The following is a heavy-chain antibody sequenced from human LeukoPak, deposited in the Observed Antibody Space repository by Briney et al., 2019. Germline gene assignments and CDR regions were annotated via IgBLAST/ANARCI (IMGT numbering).Heavy chain of an antibody. J-gene: IGHJ4*02. Sequence: GGSLRLSCAASGFTFSSYAMSWVRQAPGKGLEWVSAISGSGGSTYYADSVKGRFTISRDNSKNTLYLQMNSLRAEDTAVYYCAKVRIVVVPAADYFDYWGQGTLVTVCS. CDR2: ISGSGGST. CDR3: AKVRIVVVPAADYFDY. V-gene: IGHV3-23*01. D-gene: IGHD2-2*01. CDR1: GFTFSSYA.